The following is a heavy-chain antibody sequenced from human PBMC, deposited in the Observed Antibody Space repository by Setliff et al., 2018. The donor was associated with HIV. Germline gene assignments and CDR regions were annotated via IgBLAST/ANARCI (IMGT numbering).Heavy chain of an antibody. CDR1: GYTFTNYG. CDR3: ARTASGSYEGPYYYYYMDV. Sequence: ASVKVSCKASGYTFTNYGISWVRQAPGQGLEWMGWISAYNGDTNYAQKIQGRVTMTTDTSTSTAYMELRSLRSDDTAVYYCARTASGSYEGPYYYYYMDVWGKGTTVTVSS. V-gene: IGHV1-18*01. J-gene: IGHJ6*03. D-gene: IGHD1-26*01. CDR2: ISAYNGDT.